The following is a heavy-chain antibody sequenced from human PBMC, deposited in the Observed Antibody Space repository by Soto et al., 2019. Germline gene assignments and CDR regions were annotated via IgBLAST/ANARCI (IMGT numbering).Heavy chain of an antibody. CDR1: GFTFSSYA. CDR2: ISYDGSNK. Sequence: GGSLRLSCAASGFTFSSYAMHWVRQAPGKGLEWVAVISYDGSNKYYADSVKGRFTISRDNSKNTLYLQMNSLRAEDTAVYYCARDLEQQQLVLVLGGVDYWGQGTLVTVSS. CDR3: ARDLEQQQLVLVLGGVDY. J-gene: IGHJ4*02. V-gene: IGHV3-30-3*01. D-gene: IGHD6-13*01.